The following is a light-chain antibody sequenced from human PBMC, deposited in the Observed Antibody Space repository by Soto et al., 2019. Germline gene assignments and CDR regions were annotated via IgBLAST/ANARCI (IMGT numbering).Light chain of an antibody. CDR2: DAS. V-gene: IGKV3D-15*01. J-gene: IGKJ1*01. Sequence: EIVRTQCTAIQSGSPGEKATHSRRASQSVSSNLAWYQQKPGQAPRLLIYDASNRATGIPARFSGSGSGTDFTLTISGLQSEDFAVYYCQQYNNWPQTFGQGTKVDI. CDR3: QQYNNWPQT. CDR1: QSVSSN.